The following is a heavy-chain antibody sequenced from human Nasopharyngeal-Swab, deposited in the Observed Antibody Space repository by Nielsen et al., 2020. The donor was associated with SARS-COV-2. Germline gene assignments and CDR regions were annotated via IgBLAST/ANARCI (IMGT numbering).Heavy chain of an antibody. J-gene: IGHJ1*01. CDR3: ASRGQLTGAEYFQH. CDR2: IIPIFGTA. V-gene: IGHV1-69*13. Sequence: SVKVSCKASGGTFSSYAISWLRQAPGQGLEWMGGIIPIFGTANYAQKFQGRVTITADEFTSTAYMELSSLRSEDTAVNYCASRGQLTGAEYFQHWGQGTLVTVSS. D-gene: IGHD6-13*01. CDR1: GGTFSSYA.